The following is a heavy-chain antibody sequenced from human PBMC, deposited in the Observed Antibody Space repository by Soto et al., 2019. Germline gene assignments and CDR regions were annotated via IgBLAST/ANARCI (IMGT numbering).Heavy chain of an antibody. D-gene: IGHD6-6*01. V-gene: IGHV3-48*01. CDR3: ARERRAARRYPSRDAFDI. Sequence: PGGSLRLSCAASGFTFSSYIMNWVRQAPGKGLEWVSYISSSSSTIYYADSVKGRFTISRDNAKNSLYLQMNSLRAEDTAVYYCARERRAARRYPSRDAFDIWGQGTMVTVS. J-gene: IGHJ3*02. CDR2: ISSSSSTI. CDR1: GFTFSSYI.